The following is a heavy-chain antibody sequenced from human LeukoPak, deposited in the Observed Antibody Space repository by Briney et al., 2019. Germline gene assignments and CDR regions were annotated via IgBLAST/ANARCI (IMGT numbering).Heavy chain of an antibody. CDR2: MNPNSGNT. V-gene: IGHV1-8*03. CDR1: GYTFTSYD. Sequence: ASVEVSCXASGYTFTSYDINWVRQATGQGLEWMGWMNPNSGNTGYAQKFQGRVTITRNTSISTAYMELSSLRSEDTAVYYCARRNAVGATGFDYWGQGTLVTVSS. D-gene: IGHD1-26*01. CDR3: ARRNAVGATGFDY. J-gene: IGHJ4*02.